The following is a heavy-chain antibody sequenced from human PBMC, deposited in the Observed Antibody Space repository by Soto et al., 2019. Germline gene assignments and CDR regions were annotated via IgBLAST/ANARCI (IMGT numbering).Heavy chain of an antibody. D-gene: IGHD3-9*01. CDR3: AKGGGAPGYPIDY. CDR2: ISYDGSKR. V-gene: IGHV3-30*18. J-gene: IGHJ4*02. CDR1: GFTFGNYA. Sequence: QVQLVQSGGGVGQPGKSLRLSCVGSGFTFGNYAMYWVRQTPGKGLEWVAFISYDGSKRYHADSVKGQFTISRDNPKKTVYLQLDSLRPEDTAVYYCAKGGGAPGYPIDYWGQGTLVTVSS.